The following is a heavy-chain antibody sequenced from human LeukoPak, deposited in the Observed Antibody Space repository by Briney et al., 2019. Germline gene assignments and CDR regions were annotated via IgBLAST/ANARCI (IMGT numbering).Heavy chain of an antibody. CDR2: IWYDGSNK. CDR3: ARSGLVVAAAGNASPQYYYYGMDV. CDR1: GFTFSSYG. V-gene: IGHV3-33*01. J-gene: IGHJ6*02. Sequence: PGGSLRLSCAASGFTFSSYGMHWVRQAPGKGLEWVAVIWYDGSNKYYADSVKGRFTISRDNSKNTLYLQMNSLRAEDTAVYYCARSGLVVAAAGNASPQYYYYGMDVWGQGTTVTVS. D-gene: IGHD6-13*01.